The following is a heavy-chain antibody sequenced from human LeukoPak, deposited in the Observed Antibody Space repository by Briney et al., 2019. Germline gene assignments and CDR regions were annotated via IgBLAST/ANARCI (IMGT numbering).Heavy chain of an antibody. V-gene: IGHV3-48*01. CDR1: GFTFSSYT. D-gene: IGHD6-19*01. J-gene: IGHJ4*02. CDR2: IGTSSTTV. Sequence: GGSLRLSCAASGFTFSSYTMNWVRQPPGKGLEWVSNIGTSSTTVYYADSVKGRFTISRDNAKNSLYLQMNSLRADDTAVYYCAKERNLEIAVAGTIFDYWGQGTLVTVSS. CDR3: AKERNLEIAVAGTIFDY.